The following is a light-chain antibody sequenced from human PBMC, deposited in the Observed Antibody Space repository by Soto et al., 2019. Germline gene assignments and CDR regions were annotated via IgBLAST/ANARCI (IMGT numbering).Light chain of an antibody. V-gene: IGKV1-39*01. CDR3: QQSFSTPQT. CDR1: QSINIY. Sequence: DIQMTQSPSSLSASVGDSVTITCRASQSINIYLSWYQQKPGKAPKLLINVASTLQGGVPSRFSGSGSGTEFTLAISNLQPEDSATYYCQQSFSTPQTFGGGTRVEIK. CDR2: VAS. J-gene: IGKJ4*01.